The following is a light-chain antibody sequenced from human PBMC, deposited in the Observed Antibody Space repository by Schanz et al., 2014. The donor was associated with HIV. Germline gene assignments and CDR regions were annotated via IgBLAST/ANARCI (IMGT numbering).Light chain of an antibody. CDR3: SSYTSSSTLV. CDR1: SSDVGGYNY. J-gene: IGLJ2*01. Sequence: QSALTQPASVSGSPGQSITISCTGTSSDVGGYNYVSWYQHHPGEAPKLMIYDVGNRPSGVSDRFSGSKSGNTASLTVSGLQAEDEADYYCSSYTSSSTLVFGGGTKLTVL. CDR2: DVG. V-gene: IGLV2-14*03.